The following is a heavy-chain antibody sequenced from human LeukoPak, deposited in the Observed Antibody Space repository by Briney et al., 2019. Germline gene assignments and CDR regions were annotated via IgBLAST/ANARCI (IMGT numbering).Heavy chain of an antibody. D-gene: IGHD6-6*01. J-gene: IGHJ3*02. V-gene: IGHV4-34*01. Sequence: SETLSLTCAVYGGSFSAYYWNWIRQPPGKGLEWIGEINHSGITNYNPSLKSRVTISVDTSKNQFSLKLTSMTAADTAVYYCARGGIIAARPGRAFDIWGQGTMVTVSS. CDR3: ARGGIIAARPGRAFDI. CDR1: GGSFSAYY. CDR2: INHSGIT.